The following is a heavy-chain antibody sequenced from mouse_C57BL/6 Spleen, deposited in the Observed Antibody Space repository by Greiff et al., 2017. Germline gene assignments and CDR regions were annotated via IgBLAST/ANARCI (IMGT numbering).Heavy chain of an antibody. D-gene: IGHD2-4*01. V-gene: IGHV1-15*01. Sequence: VQLQQSGAELVRPGASVTLSCKASGYTFTDYEMHWVKQTPVHGLEWIGAIDPETGGTAYNQKFKGKAILTADKSSSTAYMELRSLTSEDSAVYYCTKIYYDYDEWSLCWGQGTTLTVSS. J-gene: IGHJ2*01. CDR2: IDPETGGT. CDR1: GYTFTDYE. CDR3: TKIYYDYDEWSLC.